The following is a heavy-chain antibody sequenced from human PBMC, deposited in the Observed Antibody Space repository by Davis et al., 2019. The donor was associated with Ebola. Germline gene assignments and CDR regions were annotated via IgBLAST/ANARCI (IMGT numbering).Heavy chain of an antibody. D-gene: IGHD4-11*01. CDR3: AGGDYSRGQGEFDY. Sequence: ASVKVSCKASEYTFSNYAIHWVRQAPGQRLAWMGWFHAGKGDTEYSQKFQDRVTITRDTSATTSYVELNSLRSEDTAVYYCAGGDYSRGQGEFDYWGQGTLVTVSS. J-gene: IGHJ4*02. V-gene: IGHV1-3*01. CDR2: FHAGKGDT. CDR1: EYTFSNYA.